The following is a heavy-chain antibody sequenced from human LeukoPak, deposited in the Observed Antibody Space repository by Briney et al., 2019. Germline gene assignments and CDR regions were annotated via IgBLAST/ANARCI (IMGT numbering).Heavy chain of an antibody. V-gene: IGHV4-39*01. J-gene: IGHJ4*01. CDR2: IYYSGST. D-gene: IGHD4-17*01. CDR1: GGSNSSSSYY. Sequence: SETLSLTCTVSGGSNSSSSYYWGWIRQPPGKGLEWIGSIYYSGSTYYKPSLKSRVTISVDTSQNQFSLKLSSVTAADTAVYYCARRGPYGHFDYWGHGTLVTVSS. CDR3: ARRGPYGHFDY.